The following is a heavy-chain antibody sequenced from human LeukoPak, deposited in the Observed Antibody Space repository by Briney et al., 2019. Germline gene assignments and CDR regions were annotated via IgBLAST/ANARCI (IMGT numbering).Heavy chain of an antibody. Sequence: GGSLRLSCAASGFHYISYWMTWVRRAPGKGLEWVANINRDGSDKYYADSVKGRFTISRDNSKNTLYLQMSSLRAEDTAVYYCARVDGSGSYYVYYYYGMDVWGQGTTVTVSS. CDR2: INRDGSDK. V-gene: IGHV3-7*01. CDR1: GFHYISYW. CDR3: ARVDGSGSYYVYYYYGMDV. D-gene: IGHD3-10*01. J-gene: IGHJ6*02.